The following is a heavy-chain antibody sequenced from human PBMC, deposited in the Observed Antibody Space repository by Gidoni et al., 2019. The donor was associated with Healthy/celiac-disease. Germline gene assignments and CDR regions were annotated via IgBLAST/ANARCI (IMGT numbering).Heavy chain of an antibody. CDR1: GFTFSSYS. CDR3: ARDLYGYYYGMDV. CDR2: ISSSSSYI. J-gene: IGHJ6*02. D-gene: IGHD2-2*02. Sequence: EVQLVESGGGLVKPGGSLRLSCAASGFTFSSYSMNWVRQAPGKGRDGVSSISSSSSYIYYADSVKGRFTISRDNAKNSLYLQMNSLRAEDTAVYYCARDLYGYYYGMDVWGQGTTVTVSS. V-gene: IGHV3-21*01.